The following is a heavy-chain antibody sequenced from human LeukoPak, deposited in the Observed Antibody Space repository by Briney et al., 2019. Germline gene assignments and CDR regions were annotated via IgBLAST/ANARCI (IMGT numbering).Heavy chain of an antibody. V-gene: IGHV3-23*01. Sequence: GGSLRLSCAASGLTFSSYAMTWVRQAPGKGLEWVSTITESGDNTHYTESVKGRFTFSRDNSKNTLYLQMNSLRAEDTAVYYCAKDLWEWELRGDFDYWGQGTLVTVSS. CDR2: ITESGDNT. CDR3: AKDLWEWELRGDFDY. CDR1: GLTFSSYA. J-gene: IGHJ4*02. D-gene: IGHD1-26*01.